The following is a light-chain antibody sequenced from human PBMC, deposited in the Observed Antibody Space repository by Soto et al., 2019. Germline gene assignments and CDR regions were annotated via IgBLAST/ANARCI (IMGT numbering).Light chain of an antibody. CDR2: DAV. CDR1: QSVTGTN. J-gene: IGKJ1*01. Sequence: EIVLTQSPGTLSLSPGEGATLSCRASQSVTGTNLAWYQQRPGQAPRLLIYDAVRRATGIPDRFSGSGSGTDFTLTISRLEPEDFAVYYCQQNDDSPGTFGQGTKVEIK. CDR3: QQNDDSPGT. V-gene: IGKV3-20*01.